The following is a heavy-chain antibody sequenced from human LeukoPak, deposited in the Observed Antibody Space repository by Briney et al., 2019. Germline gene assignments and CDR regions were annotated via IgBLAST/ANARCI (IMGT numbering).Heavy chain of an antibody. CDR2: IHTSGST. CDR3: AREGSMTSRPFVSVDY. Sequence: SSETLSLTCTVSGGSISTYYWSWIRQPAGKGLEWIGRIHTSGSTDYNPSLKSRVTMSVDTSKKQFSLRLSSVTAADTAMYYCAREGSMTSRPFVSVDYWGQGTLVTVSS. J-gene: IGHJ4*02. CDR1: GGSISTYY. V-gene: IGHV4-4*07. D-gene: IGHD6-6*01.